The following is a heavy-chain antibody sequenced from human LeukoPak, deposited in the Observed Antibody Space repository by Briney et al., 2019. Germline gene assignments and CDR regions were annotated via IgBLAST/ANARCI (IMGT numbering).Heavy chain of an antibody. Sequence: GGSLRLSCAASGFTFSSYGMHWVRQAPGKGLEWVAVIWYDGSKKYYADSVKGRFTISRDNAKNTLYLQMNSLRAEDTAVYYCGRGLMPNHGLEVWGQGTTVTV. V-gene: IGHV3-33*01. CDR3: GRGLMPNHGLEV. CDR2: IWYDGSKK. CDR1: GFTFSSYG. J-gene: IGHJ6*02. D-gene: IGHD1-14*01.